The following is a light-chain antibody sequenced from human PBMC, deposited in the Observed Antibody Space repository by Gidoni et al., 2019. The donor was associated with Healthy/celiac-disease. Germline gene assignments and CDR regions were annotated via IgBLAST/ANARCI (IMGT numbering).Light chain of an antibody. V-gene: IGLV3-1*01. CDR1: KLGDKY. Sequence: SYELTQPPSVSVSPGQTASLTCSGDKLGDKYACWYQQKPRQSPVLVIYQDSKRPSGIPERFSGSNTGSTATLTISGTQAMNEADYYCQAWDSSTVHVVFGGGTKLTVL. CDR2: QDS. J-gene: IGLJ2*01. CDR3: QAWDSSTVHVV.